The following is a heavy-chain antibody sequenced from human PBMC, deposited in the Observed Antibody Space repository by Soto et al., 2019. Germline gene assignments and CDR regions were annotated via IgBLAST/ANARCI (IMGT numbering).Heavy chain of an antibody. CDR3: AKGLVRGDYDYYGMDV. V-gene: IGHV3-30*18. CDR1: GFTFSSYG. CDR2: ISYDGSNK. Sequence: QVQLVESGGGVVQPGRSLRLSCAASGFTFSSYGMHWVRQAPGKGLEWVAVISYDGSNKYYADSVKGRFTISRDNSKNTLYLQMNSLRAEDTAVYYCAKGLVRGDYDYYGMDVW. D-gene: IGHD3-10*01. J-gene: IGHJ6*01.